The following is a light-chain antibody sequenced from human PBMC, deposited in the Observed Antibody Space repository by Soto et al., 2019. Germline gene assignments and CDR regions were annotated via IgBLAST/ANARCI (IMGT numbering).Light chain of an antibody. CDR3: SSYTRSSIWV. CDR2: AVD. V-gene: IGLV2-14*01. Sequence: HSVLTQPASVSGSPGESITISCSGTTSDVGGHNFVSWFQQHPGKAPKMMIYAVDQRPSGVSIRFSGSKSGNTASLTISGLQTEDEADYYCSSYTRSSIWVFGGGTKLTVL. J-gene: IGLJ3*02. CDR1: TSDVGGHNF.